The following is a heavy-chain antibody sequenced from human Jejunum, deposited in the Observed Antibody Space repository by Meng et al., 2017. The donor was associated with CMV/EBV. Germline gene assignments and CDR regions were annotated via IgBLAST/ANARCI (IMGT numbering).Heavy chain of an antibody. J-gene: IGHJ4*02. CDR2: MSSSGST. V-gene: IGHV4-4*07. CDR1: GGPITSYF. CDR3: ARDSSTSFDY. Sequence: QVQLQESGPGLVKPSETLSLTCSVSGGPITSYFWSWIRQPAGKGMEWIGRMSSSGSTYYNPSLKSRVTMSMDTAKNQFSLKLTSVTAADTATYYCARDSSTSFDYWGQGTLVTVAS.